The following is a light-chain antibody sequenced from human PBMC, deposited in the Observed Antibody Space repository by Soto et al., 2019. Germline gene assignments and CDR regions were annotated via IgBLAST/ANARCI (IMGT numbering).Light chain of an antibody. J-gene: IGLJ1*01. CDR2: EVT. Sequence: QSALTQPPSASGSLGQSVTISCTGTSSDVGAYNYVSWYQQHPGKAPKLMIYEVTRRPSGVPDRFSGSKSGKTASLNVSGLQAEDEADYYCCSYADNTDYVFGTGTKVTVL. CDR1: SSDVGAYNY. V-gene: IGLV2-8*01. CDR3: CSYADNTDYV.